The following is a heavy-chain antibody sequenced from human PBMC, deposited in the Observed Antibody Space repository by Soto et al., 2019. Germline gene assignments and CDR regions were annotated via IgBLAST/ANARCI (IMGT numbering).Heavy chain of an antibody. V-gene: IGHV4-31*03. D-gene: IGHD3-10*01. CDR1: GGSISSGGYY. Sequence: PSETLSLTCTVSGGSISSGGYYWSWIRQHPGKGLDWIGYIYYSGSTYYNPSLKSRVTISVDTSKNQFSLKLSAVTAADTAVYYCARHQRVFGESPNYFHYGLDVWGQGTTVTVSS. CDR3: ARHQRVFGESPNYFHYGLDV. CDR2: IYYSGST. J-gene: IGHJ6*02.